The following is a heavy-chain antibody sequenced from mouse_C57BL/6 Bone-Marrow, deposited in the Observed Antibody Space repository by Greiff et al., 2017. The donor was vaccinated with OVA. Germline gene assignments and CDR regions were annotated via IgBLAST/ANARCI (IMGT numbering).Heavy chain of an antibody. J-gene: IGHJ4*01. Sequence: QVQLKQPGAELVKPGASVKLSCKASGYTFTSYWMHWVKQRPGQGLEWIGMIHPNSGSTNYNEKFKSKATLTVDKTSSTAYMQLSSLTSEGSAVYYCANHIYYYGSGVMEGWGKGTSVTVSS. V-gene: IGHV1-64*01. CDR1: GYTFTSYW. CDR2: IHPNSGST. D-gene: IGHD1-1*01. CDR3: ANHIYYYGSGVMEG.